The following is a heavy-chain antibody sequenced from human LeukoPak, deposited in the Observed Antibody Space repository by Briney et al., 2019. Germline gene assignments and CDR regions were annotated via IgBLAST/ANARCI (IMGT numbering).Heavy chain of an antibody. Sequence: PGGSLRLSCAASGFTFSSYWMHWVRQAPGKGLVWVSRINSDGISTNYADSVKGRFTISRDNAKNTLYLQMNSLRADDTAVYYCARAGYSSSRYTFDYWGQGTLVTVSS. CDR1: GFTFSSYW. V-gene: IGHV3-74*01. CDR3: ARAGYSSSRYTFDY. J-gene: IGHJ4*02. CDR2: INSDGIST. D-gene: IGHD6-13*01.